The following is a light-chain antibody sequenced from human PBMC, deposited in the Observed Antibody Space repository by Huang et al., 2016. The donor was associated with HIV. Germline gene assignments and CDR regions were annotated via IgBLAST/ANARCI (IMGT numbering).Light chain of an antibody. CDR3: QQRSNRTPTT. J-gene: IGKJ1*01. CDR2: DAA. V-gene: IGKV3D-11*02. Sequence: DIILTQSPAPLSLSPGERATLSCRASQSVGRYFAWYQQKPGQAPRLLIYDAANRATGSPARFSGGGAGTDFTLTIRGLEPDDFAVYFCQQRSNRTPTTFGKGTKVE. CDR1: QSVGRY.